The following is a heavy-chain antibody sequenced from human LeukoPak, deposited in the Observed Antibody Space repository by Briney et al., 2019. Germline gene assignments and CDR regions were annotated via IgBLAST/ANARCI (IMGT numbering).Heavy chain of an antibody. J-gene: IGHJ4*02. CDR3: ARVREWEEISGAIPDYFDY. CDR1: GYTFTGHF. Sequence: GSVKVSCKTSGYTFTGHFMNWVRQAPEQGLEWMGWIRPKSGATAYAQRFQGRVTMTRDTAINTAYLEVSGLTPDDTAVYYCARVREWEEISGAIPDYFDYWGQGTLITVSS. D-gene: IGHD3-3*01. CDR2: IRPKSGAT. V-gene: IGHV1-2*02.